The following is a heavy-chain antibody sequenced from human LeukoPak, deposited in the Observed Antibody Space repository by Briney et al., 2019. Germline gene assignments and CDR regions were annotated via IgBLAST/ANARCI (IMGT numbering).Heavy chain of an antibody. CDR2: IYTSGST. J-gene: IGHJ1*01. CDR1: GGSISSGSYY. Sequence: SETLSLTCTVSGGSISSGSYYWSWIRQPAGKGLEWIGRIYTSGSTNYNPSLKSRVTISVDTSKNQFSLKLSPVTAADTAVYYCARDPGTRKYFQHWGQGTLVTVSS. V-gene: IGHV4-61*02. CDR3: ARDPGTRKYFQH.